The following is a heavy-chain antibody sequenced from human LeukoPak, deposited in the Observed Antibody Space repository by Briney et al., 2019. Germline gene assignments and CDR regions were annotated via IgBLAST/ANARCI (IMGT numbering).Heavy chain of an antibody. V-gene: IGHV3-7*01. CDR3: ARINTVRGPYWGNYFDY. D-gene: IGHD3-10*01. CDR1: GFTFSSYW. J-gene: IGHJ4*02. Sequence: GGSLRLSCAVSGFTFSSYWMSWVRQAPGKGLEWVANIKQDGSEKYYVDSVKGRFTITRDNAKNSLYLQMNSLRVEDTAVYYCARINTVRGPYWGNYFDYWGQGTLVTVSS. CDR2: IKQDGSEK.